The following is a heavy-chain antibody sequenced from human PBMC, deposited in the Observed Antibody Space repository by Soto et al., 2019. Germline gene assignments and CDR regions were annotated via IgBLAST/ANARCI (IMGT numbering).Heavy chain of an antibody. CDR1: GGTFSNFP. J-gene: IGHJ6*02. CDR3: ARGREVWWNAGPLGLHDLDV. CDR2: LIPLFGTP. V-gene: IGHV1-69*13. D-gene: IGHD3-16*01. Sequence: ASVKVSCKASGGTFSNFPISWVRQAPGQGLEWMGGLIPLFGTPKYAQKFQGRVTIIADESTSTAYMELRSLRSEDTAVYYCARGREVWWNAGPLGLHDLDVWGQGTTVTVSS.